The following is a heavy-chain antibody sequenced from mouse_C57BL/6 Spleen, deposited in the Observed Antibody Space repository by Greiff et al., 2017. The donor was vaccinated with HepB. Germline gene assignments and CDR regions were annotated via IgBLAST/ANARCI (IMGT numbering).Heavy chain of an antibody. D-gene: IGHD1-1*01. CDR1: GYTFTSYW. J-gene: IGHJ2*01. Sequence: QVQLQQPGTELVKPGASVKLSCKASGYTFTSYWMHWVKQRPGQGLEWIGNINPSNGGTNYNEKFKSKATLTVDKSSSTAYMQLSSLTSEDSEVYYCARSGIYYYGSSYGFDYWGQGTTLTVSS. V-gene: IGHV1-53*01. CDR2: INPSNGGT. CDR3: ARSGIYYYGSSYGFDY.